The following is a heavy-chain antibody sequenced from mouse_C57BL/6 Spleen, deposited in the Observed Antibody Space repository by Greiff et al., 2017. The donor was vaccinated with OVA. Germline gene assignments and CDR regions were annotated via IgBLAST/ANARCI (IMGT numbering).Heavy chain of an antibody. J-gene: IGHJ4*01. V-gene: IGHV1-52*01. D-gene: IGHD3-3*01. Sequence: VQLQQSGAELVRPGSSVKLSCTASGYTFTSYWMHWVQQRPMQGLEWIGNIDPSDSETTYNQQFKGKATLTVDKSSSTAYMQIISLTSEDSAVYYCARGLPYKAMDYWGQGTSVTVAS. CDR3: ARGLPYKAMDY. CDR1: GYTFTSYW. CDR2: IDPSDSET.